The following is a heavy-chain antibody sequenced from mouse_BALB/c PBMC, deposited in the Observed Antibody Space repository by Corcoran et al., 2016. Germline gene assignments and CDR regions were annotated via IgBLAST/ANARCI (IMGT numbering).Heavy chain of an antibody. CDR1: GFSLSTSGMG. J-gene: IGHJ1*01. Sequence: QVTLKESGPGILQPSQTLSLTCSFSGFSLSTSGMGVSWIRQPSGKGLEWLAHIYWDDDKRYNPSLKSRLTISKDTSSNQVFLKITRVDTADTATYYWARTSYLYVEVGGAGTTVTVSS. CDR3: ARTSYLYVEV. V-gene: IGHV8-12*01. CDR2: IYWDDDK.